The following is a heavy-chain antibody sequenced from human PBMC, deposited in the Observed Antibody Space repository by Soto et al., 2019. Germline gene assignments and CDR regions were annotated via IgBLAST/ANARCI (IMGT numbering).Heavy chain of an antibody. CDR2: ILSSGDH. J-gene: IGHJ6*03. Sequence: QVTLKESGPVLVKPTETLTLTCTVSGFSLSDAKMGVSWIRQPPGKALDWLAYILSSGDHSYSTSLGGRLTISKDTSKNQVVLTMTNMDPVDTGTYNCVRIGEFRAVWYMDVWGEGTTVAVSS. CDR3: VRIGEFRAVWYMDV. D-gene: IGHD3-16*01. CDR1: GFSLSDAKMG. V-gene: IGHV2-26*01.